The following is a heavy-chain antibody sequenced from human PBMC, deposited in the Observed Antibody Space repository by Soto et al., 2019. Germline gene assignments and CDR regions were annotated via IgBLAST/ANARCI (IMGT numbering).Heavy chain of an antibody. CDR2: IYHSGRT. CDR1: GGSISNGYYY. CDR3: AKDPDY. J-gene: IGHJ4*02. Sequence: SETLSLTCTVSGGSISNGYYYWSWVRQNPGKGLEWIGHIYHSGRTYYNPSLKSRVTISIDRSKNQFSLNLSSVTAADTAVYSCAKDPDYWGQGTLVTVSS. V-gene: IGHV4-30-4*08.